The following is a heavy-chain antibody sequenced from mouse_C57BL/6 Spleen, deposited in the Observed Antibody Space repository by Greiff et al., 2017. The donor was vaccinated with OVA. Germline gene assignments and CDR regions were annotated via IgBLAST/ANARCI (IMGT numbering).Heavy chain of an antibody. V-gene: IGHV1-18*01. J-gene: IGHJ2*01. Sequence: EVQLVESGPELVKPGASVKIPCKASGYTFTDYNMDWVKQSHGKSLEWIGDINPNNGGTIYNQKFKGKATLTVDKSSSTAYMALRSLTSEDTAVYYCARSIRYFDYWGQGTTLTVSS. CDR1: GYTFTDYN. CDR3: ARSIRYFDY. CDR2: INPNNGGT.